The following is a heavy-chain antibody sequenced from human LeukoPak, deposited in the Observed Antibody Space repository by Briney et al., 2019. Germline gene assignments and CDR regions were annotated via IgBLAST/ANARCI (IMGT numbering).Heavy chain of an antibody. Sequence: ASETLSLTCAVYGGSFSGYYWSWIRQPPGKGLEWIGEINHSGSTNYNPSLKSRVTISVDTSKNQFSLKLSSVTAADTAVYYCARSIRGSSSPGRGYYMDVWGEGTTVTVSS. J-gene: IGHJ6*03. CDR3: ARSIRGSSSPGRGYYMDV. D-gene: IGHD6-6*01. V-gene: IGHV4-34*01. CDR1: GGSFSGYY. CDR2: INHSGST.